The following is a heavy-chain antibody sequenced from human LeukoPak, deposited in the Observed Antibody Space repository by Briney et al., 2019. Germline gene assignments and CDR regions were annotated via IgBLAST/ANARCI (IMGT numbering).Heavy chain of an antibody. V-gene: IGHV4-39*01. CDR1: TFSSYA. J-gene: IGHJ6*02. CDR3: ARLGPPYGSGSYYNLDYYGMDV. Sequence: TFSSYAMSWVRQPPGKGLEWIGSIYYSGSTYYNPSLKSRVTISVDTSKNQFSLKLSSVTAADTAVYYCARLGPPYGSGSYYNLDYYGMDVWGQGTTVTVSS. CDR2: IYYSGST. D-gene: IGHD3-10*01.